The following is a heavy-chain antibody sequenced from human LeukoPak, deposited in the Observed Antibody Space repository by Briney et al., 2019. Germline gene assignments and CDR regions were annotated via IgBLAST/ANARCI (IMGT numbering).Heavy chain of an antibody. CDR1: GGTFSSYA. CDR2: IIPIFGTA. CDR3: ARGDYYDSSGYLYYFDY. V-gene: IGHV1-69*13. J-gene: IGHJ4*02. Sequence: ASVKVSCKASGGTFSSYAISWVRQAPGQGLEWMGGIIPIFGTANYAQKFQGRVTITADESTSTAYMELSSPRSEDTAVYYCARGDYYDSSGYLYYFDYWGQGTLVTVSS. D-gene: IGHD3-22*01.